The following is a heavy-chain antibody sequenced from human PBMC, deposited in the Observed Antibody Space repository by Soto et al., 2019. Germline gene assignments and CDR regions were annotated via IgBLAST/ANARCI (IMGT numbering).Heavy chain of an antibody. J-gene: IGHJ4*02. Sequence: QLQLQESGPGLVKPSETLSLTCTVSGGSISSSSYYWGWIRQPPGKGLEWIGSIYYSGSTYYNPSLKRRVTISVDTSKNQFSLKLSSVTAADTAVYSCARLRRDGYNYDYWGQGTRVTVSS. CDR2: IYYSGST. V-gene: IGHV4-39*01. CDR1: GGSISSSSYY. CDR3: ARLRRDGYNYDY. D-gene: IGHD5-12*01.